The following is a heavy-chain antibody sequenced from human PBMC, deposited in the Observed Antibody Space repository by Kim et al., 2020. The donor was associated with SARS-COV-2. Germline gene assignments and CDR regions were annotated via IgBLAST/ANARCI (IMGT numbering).Heavy chain of an antibody. V-gene: IGHV4-39*01. Sequence: NPDHKSRVTISVDTSKNQFSLKLSAVTAAETAVYYCAIHLRFGEGGWFDPWGQGTLVTVSS. CDR3: AIHLRFGEGGWFDP. J-gene: IGHJ5*02. D-gene: IGHD3-10*01.